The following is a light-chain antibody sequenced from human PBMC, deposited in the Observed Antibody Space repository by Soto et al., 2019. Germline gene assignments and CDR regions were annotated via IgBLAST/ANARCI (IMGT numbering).Light chain of an antibody. CDR3: SSYTSRSTLV. CDR1: SSDVGGYNY. CDR2: EVS. Sequence: QSALTQPASVSGSPGQSITISCTGTSSDVGGYNYVSWYQQHPGKAPKLMIYEVSHRPSGVSNRFSGSKSGNTASLTISGLQAEDEADYYYSSYTSRSTLVFGGGTKLTVL. V-gene: IGLV2-14*01. J-gene: IGLJ2*01.